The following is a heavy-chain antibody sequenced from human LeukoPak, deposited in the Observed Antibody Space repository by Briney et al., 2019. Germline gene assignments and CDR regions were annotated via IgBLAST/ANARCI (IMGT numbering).Heavy chain of an antibody. CDR2: IYYSGGT. D-gene: IGHD3-10*01. V-gene: IGHV4-59*01. J-gene: IGHJ4*02. CDR3: ASLYASGSFYRGTPFDY. Sequence: PSETLSLTCTVSGGSISGYYWSWIRQPPGKGLEWIGYIYYSGGTNYNPSLKSRVTISVDTSKNQFSLKVSSVTAADTAVYYCASLYASGSFYRGTPFDYWGQGTLVTFPS. CDR1: GGSISGYY.